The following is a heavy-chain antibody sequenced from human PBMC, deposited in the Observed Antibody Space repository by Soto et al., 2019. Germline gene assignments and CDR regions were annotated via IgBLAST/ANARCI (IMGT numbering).Heavy chain of an antibody. D-gene: IGHD3-10*01. CDR1: GYTFISYA. Sequence: QVQLVQSGAEESKPGASVKLSCRASGYTFISYAIHWVRQAPGQRLEWMGWVNPATGHTEYSQKFQGRVTSPRDTSAKTGYMELSSLRSEDTAVYYCAREGWFLDAWGQGTLVTVSS. CDR3: AREGWFLDA. V-gene: IGHV1-3*05. J-gene: IGHJ5*02. CDR2: VNPATGHT.